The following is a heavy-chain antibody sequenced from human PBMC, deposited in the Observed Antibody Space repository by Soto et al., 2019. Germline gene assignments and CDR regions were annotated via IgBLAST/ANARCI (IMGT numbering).Heavy chain of an antibody. CDR3: ARDRPLHCRSTSCYSEYYGMDV. CDR2: IKQDGSDK. CDR1: GFTFSSYW. V-gene: IGHV3-7*03. Sequence: GGSLRLSCAASGFTFSSYWMTWVRQAPGKGLEWVANIKQDGSDKSYVDSVKGRFTISRDNAKNSLYLQMNSLRAEDTAVYYCARDRPLHCRSTSCYSEYYGMDVWGQGTTVTVSS. D-gene: IGHD2-2*02. J-gene: IGHJ6*02.